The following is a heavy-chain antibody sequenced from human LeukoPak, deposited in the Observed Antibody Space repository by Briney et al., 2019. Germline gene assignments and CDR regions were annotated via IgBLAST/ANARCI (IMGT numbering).Heavy chain of an antibody. V-gene: IGHV3-7*01. CDR2: IIQDGRGR. CDR1: GFTFRDNW. CDR3: ATRYCSIAACRASSYKCMDD. D-gene: IGHD2-2*01. Sequence: GGSLRLSCAASGFTFRDNWMTWVRQAPGKGLEWVANIIQDGRGRYYVDSVQRRFIISRDNAQNSVHLQMNSLRAEDTAVYYCATRYCSIAACRASSYKCMDDWDKGTTVIVSS. J-gene: IGHJ6*04.